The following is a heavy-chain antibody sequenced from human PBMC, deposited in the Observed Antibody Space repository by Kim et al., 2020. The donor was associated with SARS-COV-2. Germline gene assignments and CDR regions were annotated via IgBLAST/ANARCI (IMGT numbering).Heavy chain of an antibody. D-gene: IGHD3-9*01. CDR1: GYSFTSYW. Sequence: GESLKISCKGSGYSFTSYWISWVRQMPGKGLEWMGRIDPSDSYTNYSPSFQGHVTISADKSISTAYLQWSSLKASDTAMYYCARHGSSDILTGYHSDPDYWGQGTLVTVSS. J-gene: IGHJ4*02. V-gene: IGHV5-10-1*01. CDR3: ARHGSSDILTGYHSDPDY. CDR2: IDPSDSYT.